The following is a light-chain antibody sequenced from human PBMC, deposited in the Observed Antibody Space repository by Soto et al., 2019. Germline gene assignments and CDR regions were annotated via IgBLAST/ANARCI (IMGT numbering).Light chain of an antibody. Sequence: QSALIQPPSASGTPGQRVTISCSGSSSNIGSNTVNWYQQLPGTAPKLLIYSNNQRPSGVPDRFSGSKSGTSASLAISGLQSEDEADYYCAAWDDSLNGVVFGGGTKLTVL. CDR3: AAWDDSLNGVV. J-gene: IGLJ2*01. CDR2: SNN. V-gene: IGLV1-44*01. CDR1: SSNIGSNT.